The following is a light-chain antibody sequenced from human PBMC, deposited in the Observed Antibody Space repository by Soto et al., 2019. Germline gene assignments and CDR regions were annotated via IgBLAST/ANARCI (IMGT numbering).Light chain of an antibody. CDR1: QSIDTW. J-gene: IGKJ5*01. CDR2: DAS. CDR3: QQYENLPT. Sequence: DIQMTQSPSTLSASVGYRFTITCRASQSIDTWLAWHQQKPGRAPKLLIYDASNLEAGVPSRFGGSGSGTDFTFTISRLQPEDIATYYCQQYENLPTFGQGTRRGIK. V-gene: IGKV1-33*01.